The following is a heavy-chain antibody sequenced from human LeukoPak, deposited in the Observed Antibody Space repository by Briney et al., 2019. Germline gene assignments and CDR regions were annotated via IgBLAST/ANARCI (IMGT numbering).Heavy chain of an antibody. D-gene: IGHD3-10*01. J-gene: IGHJ4*02. V-gene: IGHV4-38-2*02. CDR3: ARSRGSGSLYTSLDY. CDR1: GYSINSGYY. Sequence: SETLPLTCTVSGYSINSGYYWGWIRQPPGKGLEWIGSMSHSGGTYYNPSLKSRVTISEDTSKNQFSLKLSSVTAADTAVYYCARSRGSGSLYTSLDYWGQGTLVTVSS. CDR2: MSHSGGT.